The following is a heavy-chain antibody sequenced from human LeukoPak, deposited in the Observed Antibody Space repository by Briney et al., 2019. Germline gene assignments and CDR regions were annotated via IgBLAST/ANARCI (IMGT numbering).Heavy chain of an antibody. J-gene: IGHJ1*01. CDR1: GGFITSSGYN. Sequence: MSSETLSLTCSISGGFITSSGYNWGWIRQPPGKGLEWIGSAYFSGSTYYNPSLKSRVSISVDTSKNQFSLKLSSVTAADTAVYYCARDPGYFQHWGQGTLVTVSS. CDR2: AYFSGST. CDR3: ARDPGYFQH. V-gene: IGHV4-39*07.